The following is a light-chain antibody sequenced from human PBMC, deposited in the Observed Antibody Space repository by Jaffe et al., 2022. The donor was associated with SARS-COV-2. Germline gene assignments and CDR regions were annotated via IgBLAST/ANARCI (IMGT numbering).Light chain of an antibody. Sequence: SYELTQPSSVSVSPGQTARITCSGDVLAKKYARWFQQKPGQAPMVVIYKDNERPSGVPDRFSGSSSGTTVTLTISGAQVEDEADYYCYSATDNSLVFGTGTKVTVL. CDR3: YSATDNSLV. J-gene: IGLJ1*01. CDR2: KDN. V-gene: IGLV3-27*01. CDR1: VLAKKY.